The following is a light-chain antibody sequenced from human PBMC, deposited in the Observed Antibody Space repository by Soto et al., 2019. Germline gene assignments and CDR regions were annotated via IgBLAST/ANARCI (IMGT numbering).Light chain of an antibody. Sequence: QSALTQPPSASGSPGQSVTISCAGTSSAVGAYNYVSWYQQHPGKAPKLMIYEVTKRPSGVPDRFSGSKSGNTASLTVSGLQVEDEADYYCSSHAGTKVVFGGGTKLTVL. J-gene: IGLJ2*01. CDR2: EVT. V-gene: IGLV2-8*01. CDR1: SSAVGAYNY. CDR3: SSHAGTKVV.